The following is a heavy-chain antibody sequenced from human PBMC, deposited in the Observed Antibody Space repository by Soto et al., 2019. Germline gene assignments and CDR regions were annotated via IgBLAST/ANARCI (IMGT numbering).Heavy chain of an antibody. CDR2: IKQDGSEK. D-gene: IGHD3-10*01. CDR3: AREELWFGESNNWFDP. Sequence: EVQLVESGGGLVQPGGSLRLSCAASGFTFSSYWMSWVRQAPGKGLEWVANIKQDGSEKYYVDSVKGRFTISRDNAKNXLYRQMNSLRAEDTAVYYCAREELWFGESNNWFDPWGQGTLVTVSS. V-gene: IGHV3-7*04. CDR1: GFTFSSYW. J-gene: IGHJ5*02.